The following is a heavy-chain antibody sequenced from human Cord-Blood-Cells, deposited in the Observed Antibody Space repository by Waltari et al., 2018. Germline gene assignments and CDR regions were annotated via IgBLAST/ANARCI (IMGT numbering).Heavy chain of an antibody. Sequence: QVTLKESGPVLVKPTETLTLTCTVSGFSLSNARMGVSWIRQPPGKTLEWLAHIFSNDEKSYSTSLKSRLTISKDTSKSQVVLTMTNMDPVDTATYYCARIRIAAAGYWYFDLWGRGTLVTVSS. D-gene: IGHD6-13*01. CDR2: IFSNDEK. V-gene: IGHV2-26*01. J-gene: IGHJ2*01. CDR1: GFSLSNARMG. CDR3: ARIRIAAAGYWYFDL.